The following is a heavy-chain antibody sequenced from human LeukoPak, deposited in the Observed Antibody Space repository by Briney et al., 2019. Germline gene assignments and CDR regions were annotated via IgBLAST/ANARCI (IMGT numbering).Heavy chain of an antibody. CDR3: ARGRGGSYRLFDY. V-gene: IGHV4-61*02. J-gene: IGHJ4*02. D-gene: IGHD1-26*01. CDR2: IYTSGST. Sequence: PSETLSLTCTVSGGSISSGSYYWSWIRQPAGKGLEWIGRIYTSGSTNYNPSLKSRVTISVDTSKNQFSLKLSSVTAADTAVYYCARGRGGSYRLFDYWGQGTLVTVSS. CDR1: GGSISSGSYY.